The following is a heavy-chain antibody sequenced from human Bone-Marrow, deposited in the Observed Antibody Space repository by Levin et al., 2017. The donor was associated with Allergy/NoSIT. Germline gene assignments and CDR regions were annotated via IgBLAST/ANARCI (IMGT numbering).Heavy chain of an antibody. D-gene: IGHD3-10*01. CDR3: ARGVFNGDAVDS. CDR2: ISRSGTYT. J-gene: IGHJ3*02. CDR1: GFTFSDYY. V-gene: IGHV3-11*05. Sequence: GGSLRLSCAASGFTFSDYYMTWIRQAPGKGLEWVSYISRSGTYTNYADSVTGRFTISRDDAKSSLYLQMNNLRVEDTGVYFCARGVFNGDAVDSWGEGTRVVVST.